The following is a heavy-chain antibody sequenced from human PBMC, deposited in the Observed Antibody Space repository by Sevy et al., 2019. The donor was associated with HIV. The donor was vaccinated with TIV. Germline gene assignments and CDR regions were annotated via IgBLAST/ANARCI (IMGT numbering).Heavy chain of an antibody. D-gene: IGHD1-1*01. CDR2: ISGSGGYT. CDR3: EAITTAGRDY. J-gene: IGHJ4*02. Sequence: GGSLRLSCAASGFIFNSYVMSWVRQAPGKGLEWVSSISGSGGYTYYADSVKGRFTISRDNSNNMLYLQMNSLRAEDTAVYYCEAITTAGRDYWGQGNLVTVSS. V-gene: IGHV3-23*01. CDR1: GFIFNSYV.